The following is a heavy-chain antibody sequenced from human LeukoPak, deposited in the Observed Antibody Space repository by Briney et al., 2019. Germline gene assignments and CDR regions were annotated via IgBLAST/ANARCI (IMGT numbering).Heavy chain of an antibody. V-gene: IGHV3-20*01. D-gene: IGHD5-24*01. Sequence: GGSLRLSCAASGFTFDDYGMSWVRQAPGKGLEWVSGINWNDGSIGYADSVKGQFTISRDNAKNSLYLQMNSLSAEDTALYHCARWLQLRGYYYYMDVWGKGTTVTVSS. CDR3: ARWLQLRGYYYYMDV. CDR1: GFTFDDYG. J-gene: IGHJ6*03. CDR2: INWNDGSI.